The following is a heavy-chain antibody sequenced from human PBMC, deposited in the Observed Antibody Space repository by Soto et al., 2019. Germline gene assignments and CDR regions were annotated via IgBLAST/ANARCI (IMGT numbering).Heavy chain of an antibody. CDR2: INPNGGST. CDR3: ARGLYYDIWWFDP. D-gene: IGHD3-9*01. CDR1: GYTFTNYY. V-gene: IGHV1-46*01. Sequence: ASVKVSCKASGYTFTNYYIDWVRQAPGQGLEWMGIINPNGGSTTYVQKFQGRVTMTRDTSTSTAYMELRSLRSDDTAVYYCARGLYYDIWWFDPWGQGTQVTVSS. J-gene: IGHJ5*02.